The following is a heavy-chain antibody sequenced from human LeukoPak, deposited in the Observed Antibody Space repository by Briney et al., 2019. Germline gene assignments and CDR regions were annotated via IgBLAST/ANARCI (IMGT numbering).Heavy chain of an antibody. D-gene: IGHD3-10*01. CDR3: AREGWFGEPPSHWFDP. Sequence: SQTLSLTCAISGDSVSSKSATWNWIRQSPSRGLEWLGRTYYTSRWNVDYAVSVKSRITINPDTSRNQFSLQLNSVTPEDTAVYYCAREGWFGEPPSHWFDPWGQGTLVTVSS. J-gene: IGHJ5*02. CDR2: TYYTSRWNV. V-gene: IGHV6-1*01. CDR1: GDSVSSKSAT.